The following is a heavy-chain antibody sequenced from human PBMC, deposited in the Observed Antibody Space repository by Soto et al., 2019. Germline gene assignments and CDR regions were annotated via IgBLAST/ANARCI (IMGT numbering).Heavy chain of an antibody. V-gene: IGHV3-21*01. Sequence: EVQLVESGGGLVKPGGSLRLSCAASGFTFSSYSMNWVRQAPGKGLEWVSSISSSSSYIYYADAVKGRFTISRDNAKNSLYLQMNSLRAEDTAVYYCARDSEMATLSPDYWGQGTLVTVSS. CDR1: GFTFSSYS. CDR2: ISSSSSYI. J-gene: IGHJ4*02. D-gene: IGHD5-12*01. CDR3: ARDSEMATLSPDY.